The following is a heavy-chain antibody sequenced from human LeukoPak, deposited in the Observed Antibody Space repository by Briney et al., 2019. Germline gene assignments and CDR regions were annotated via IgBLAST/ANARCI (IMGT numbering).Heavy chain of an antibody. Sequence: PSETLSLTCTVSIDSISSYYWSWIRQPPGKGQEWVGYIFYSGSTNYNPSLKSRVTISVDTSKNQLSLKLNSVTAADTAVYYCAGSYNWSDDFDYWGPGTLVTVSS. CDR1: IDSISSYY. CDR2: IFYSGST. V-gene: IGHV4-59*01. J-gene: IGHJ4*02. CDR3: AGSYNWSDDFDY. D-gene: IGHD1-1*01.